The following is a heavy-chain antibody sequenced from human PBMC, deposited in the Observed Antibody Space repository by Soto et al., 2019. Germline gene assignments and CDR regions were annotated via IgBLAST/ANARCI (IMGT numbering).Heavy chain of an antibody. CDR2: ISSSSSTI. CDR1: GFTFSSYS. CDR3: ARNYYDSSGYFYPFDY. J-gene: IGHJ4*02. Sequence: PGGSLRLSCAASGFTFSSYSMNWVRQAPGNGLECVSYISSSSSTIYYADSVKGRFTISRDNAKNSLYLQMNSLRDEDTAVYYCARNYYDSSGYFYPFDYWGQGTLVTVSS. V-gene: IGHV3-48*02. D-gene: IGHD3-22*01.